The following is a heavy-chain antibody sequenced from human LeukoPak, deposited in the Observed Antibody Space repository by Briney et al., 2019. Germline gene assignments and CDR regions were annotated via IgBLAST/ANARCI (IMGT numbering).Heavy chain of an antibody. Sequence: GGSLRLSCAASGFTFSSYGMSWVRQAPGRGLEWVSVITGSGGSTYYVESVKGRFTISRDNAKNSLYLQMNSLRAEDTAVYYCARDSDSSGCDYWGQGTLVTVSS. D-gene: IGHD6-19*01. CDR3: ARDSDSSGCDY. CDR2: ITGSGGST. J-gene: IGHJ4*02. V-gene: IGHV3-23*01. CDR1: GFTFSSYG.